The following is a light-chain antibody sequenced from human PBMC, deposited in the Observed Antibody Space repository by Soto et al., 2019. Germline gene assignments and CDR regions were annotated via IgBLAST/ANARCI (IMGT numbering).Light chain of an antibody. Sequence: ELVLTQSPDTLSLFPGERATLSCRASQSVSSTYLAWYQQKPGQAPRPLISAASSRATGTPDRFSGSGSGTDFTLTISRLEPEDFAVYYCQQYGSSRWTFGQGTKV. CDR2: AAS. CDR3: QQYGSSRWT. V-gene: IGKV3-20*01. CDR1: QSVSSTY. J-gene: IGKJ1*01.